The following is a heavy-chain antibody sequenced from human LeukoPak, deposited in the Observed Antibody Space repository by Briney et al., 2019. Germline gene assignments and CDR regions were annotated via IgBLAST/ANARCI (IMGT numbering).Heavy chain of an antibody. V-gene: IGHV3-53*01. Sequence: GGSLRLSCAASGFAVSSNYMSWVRQTPGKGLEWVSVIYSGGSTYYADSAKGRFTISRDNSKNTLYLQMNSLRAEDTAVYYCARDPSFSVPYYYYGMDIWGQGTTVTVSS. CDR3: ARDPSFSVPYYYYGMDI. CDR2: IYSGGST. CDR1: GFAVSSNY. D-gene: IGHD3-10*01. J-gene: IGHJ6*02.